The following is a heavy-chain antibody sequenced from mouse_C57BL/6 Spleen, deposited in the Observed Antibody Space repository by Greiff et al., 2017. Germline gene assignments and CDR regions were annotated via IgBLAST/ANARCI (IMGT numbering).Heavy chain of an antibody. V-gene: IGHV5-17*01. CDR1: GFTFSDYG. Sequence: EVQVVESGGGLVKPGGSLKLSCAASGFTFSDYGMHWVRQAPEKGLEWVAYISSGSSTIYYADTVKGRFTISRDNAKNTLFLQMTSLRSEDTAMYYCARPFYYYGSSYYAMDYWGQGTSVTVSS. CDR2: ISSGSSTI. J-gene: IGHJ4*01. D-gene: IGHD1-1*01. CDR3: ARPFYYYGSSYYAMDY.